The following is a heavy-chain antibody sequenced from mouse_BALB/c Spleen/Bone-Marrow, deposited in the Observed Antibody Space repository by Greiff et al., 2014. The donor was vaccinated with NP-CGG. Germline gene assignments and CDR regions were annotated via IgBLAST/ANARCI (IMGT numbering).Heavy chain of an antibody. J-gene: IGHJ2*01. CDR2: ISPYNDAT. Sequence: EVQLQQSGPELVKPGASVKMSCKASGYTFTSYVIHWVKQKPGQGLEWIGYISPYNDATKFNERFKGKATLTSDKSSSTAYMVLSSLTSEDSAVYYCAREGVDYFDYWGQGTTLTVSS. V-gene: IGHV1-14*01. CDR1: GYTFTSYV. CDR3: AREGVDYFDY.